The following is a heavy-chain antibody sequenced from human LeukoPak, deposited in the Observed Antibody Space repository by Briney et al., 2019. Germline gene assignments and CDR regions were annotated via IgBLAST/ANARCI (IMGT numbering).Heavy chain of an antibody. CDR2: MNPNSGNT. J-gene: IGHJ4*02. CDR1: GYTFTSYD. D-gene: IGHD5-18*01. Sequence: EASVKVSCKASGYTFTSYDINWVRQATGQGLEWMGWMNPNSGNTGYAQKFQGRVTMTRNTSISTAYMELSSLRSEDTAVYYCARDSRYGYSNDYWGQGTLVTVSS. CDR3: ARDSRYGYSNDY. V-gene: IGHV1-8*01.